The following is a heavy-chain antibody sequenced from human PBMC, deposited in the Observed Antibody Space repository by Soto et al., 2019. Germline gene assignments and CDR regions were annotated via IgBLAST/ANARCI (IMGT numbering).Heavy chain of an antibody. V-gene: IGHV3-23*01. Sequence: EVQLLESGGALVQPGGSLRLSCAASGFTFSSYAMAWVRQAPGRGLEWVSAIRGAGNGAHYADSVKGRFTISRDNSNTTLYLLMNSLRVQDAAIYYCEKIPVMTTITHYFDVLDQGTLVTVSS. J-gene: IGHJ4*02. CDR3: EKIPVMTTITHYFDV. CDR1: GFTFSSYA. CDR2: IRGAGNGA. D-gene: IGHD3-16*01.